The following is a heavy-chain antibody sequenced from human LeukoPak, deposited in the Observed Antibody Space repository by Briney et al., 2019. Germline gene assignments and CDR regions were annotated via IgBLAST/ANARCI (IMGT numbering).Heavy chain of an antibody. D-gene: IGHD3-3*01. CDR2: INPNSGGT. CDR1: GYTFTGYY. CDR3: ARNYDFWSGYYANYYYYYMDV. J-gene: IGHJ6*03. Sequence: ASVKVSCKASGYTFTGYYMHWVRQAPGQGLEWMGWINPNSGGTNYAQKFQGRVTMTRDTSISTAYMELSRLRSDDTAVYYCARNYDFWSGYYANYYYYYMDVWGKGTTVTVSS. V-gene: IGHV1-2*02.